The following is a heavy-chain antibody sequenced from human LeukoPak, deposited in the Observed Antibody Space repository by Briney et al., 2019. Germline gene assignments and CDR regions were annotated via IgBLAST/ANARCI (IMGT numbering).Heavy chain of an antibody. CDR3: ARWGGSGYYYD. Sequence: SETLSLTCTVSGGSISSHYWSWIRQPPGKGLEWIGYIYYSGSTNYNPSLKSRVTISEDTSKNQFSLNLSSVTAADTAVYYCARWGGSGYYYDWGQGTLVTVSS. CDR2: IYYSGST. V-gene: IGHV4-59*11. D-gene: IGHD3-22*01. J-gene: IGHJ4*02. CDR1: GGSISSHY.